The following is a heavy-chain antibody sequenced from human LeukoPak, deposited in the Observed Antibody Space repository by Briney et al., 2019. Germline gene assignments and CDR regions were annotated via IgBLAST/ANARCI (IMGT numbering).Heavy chain of an antibody. CDR3: AKRPSDYGDYVSYFDY. V-gene: IGHV3-30*18. CDR2: ISDDGRSK. J-gene: IGHJ4*02. D-gene: IGHD4-17*01. Sequence: GGSLTLSCAASGFSFISYGMHWVRQAPGKGLEWVGVISDDGRSKDYAASVKGRFTISRDNSKDTLYLQMNSLRDEDTAVYYCAKRPSDYGDYVSYFDYWGQGTLVTVSS. CDR1: GFSFISYG.